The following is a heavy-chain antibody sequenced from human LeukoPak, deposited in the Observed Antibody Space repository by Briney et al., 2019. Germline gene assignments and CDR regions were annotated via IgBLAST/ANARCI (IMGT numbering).Heavy chain of an antibody. J-gene: IGHJ4*02. CDR2: IRYDESNQ. V-gene: IGHV3-30*02. CDR3: AKGYGGSHFDY. CDR1: GFTFSSYG. D-gene: IGHD4-23*01. Sequence: GGSLRLSCAVSGFTFSSYGMHWVRQAPGKGLEWVAFIRYDESNQYYADSVKGRFTISRDNSKSTLHLQMNSLKVEDTAVYYCAKGYGGSHFDYWGQGALVAVSS.